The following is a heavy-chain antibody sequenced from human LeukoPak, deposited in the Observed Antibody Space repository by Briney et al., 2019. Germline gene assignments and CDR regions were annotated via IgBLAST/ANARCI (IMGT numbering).Heavy chain of an antibody. V-gene: IGHV6-1*01. CDR3: AGDVGTSGWYTFDY. J-gene: IGHJ4*02. D-gene: IGHD6-19*01. CDR2: TYYRSKWYN. CDR1: GDSVSSNNGA. Sequence: SQTLSLTCAISGDSVSSNNGAWNWIRQSPSRGLEWLGRTYYRSKWYNDYAESMKGRITISPDTSKNQFSLQLNSATPEDTAVYYCAGDVGTSGWYTFDYWGQGTLVTVSS.